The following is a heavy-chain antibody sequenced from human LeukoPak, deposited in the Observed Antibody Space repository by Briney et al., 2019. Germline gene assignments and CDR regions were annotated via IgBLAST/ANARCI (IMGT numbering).Heavy chain of an antibody. V-gene: IGHV3-23*01. CDR1: GFTFSSYD. CDR2: ISGSGGST. D-gene: IGHD3-22*01. J-gene: IGHJ3*02. CDR3: AKDYDSSGEDAFDI. Sequence: GGSLRLSCAASGFTFSSYDMHWVRQAPGKGLEWVSAISGSGGSTYYADSVKGRFTISRDNSKNTLYLQMNSPRAEDTAVYYCAKDYDSSGEDAFDIWGQGTMVTVSS.